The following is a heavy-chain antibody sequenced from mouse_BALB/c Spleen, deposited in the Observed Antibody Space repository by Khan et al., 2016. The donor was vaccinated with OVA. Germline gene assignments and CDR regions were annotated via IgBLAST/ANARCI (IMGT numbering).Heavy chain of an antibody. CDR1: GFTFSTYS. Sequence: EVELVASGGDLMKSGGSLKLSCAASGFTFSTYSMSWVRQTPDKRLEWVATISSDGDYTSYPDSVKGRFTISSDNAKSTLYMHMSTLKSDDTAMYCCGHHYMASFTYWGQGTLVTVSA. V-gene: IGHV5-6*01. CDR3: GHHYMASFTY. CDR2: ISSDGDYT. D-gene: IGHD1-2*01. J-gene: IGHJ3*01.